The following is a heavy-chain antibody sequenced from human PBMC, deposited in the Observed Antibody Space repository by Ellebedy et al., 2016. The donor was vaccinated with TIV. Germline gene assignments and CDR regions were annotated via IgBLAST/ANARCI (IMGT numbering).Heavy chain of an antibody. CDR3: ARAGGAIIYGMDV. D-gene: IGHD3-10*01. Sequence: SVKVSCXASGGTFSSYAISWVRQAPGQGLEWMGGIIPIFGTANYAQKFQGRVTITADESTSTAYMELSSLRSEDTAVYYCARAGGAIIYGMDVWGQGTTVTVSS. V-gene: IGHV1-69*13. CDR1: GGTFSSYA. J-gene: IGHJ6*02. CDR2: IIPIFGTA.